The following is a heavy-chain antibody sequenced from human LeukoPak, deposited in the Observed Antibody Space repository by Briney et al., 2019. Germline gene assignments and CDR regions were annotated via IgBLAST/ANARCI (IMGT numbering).Heavy chain of an antibody. V-gene: IGHV3-53*04. CDR3: ARVDTVMAYYFDL. Sequence: GVSLRLSCAASGFTFSSYAMTWVRQAPGKGLEWVSTIYSGGTTYYADSVMGRFTISRHNSRNTLYLQMNSLRAEDTAVYYCARVDTVMAYYFDLWGQGTLVTVSS. CDR1: GFTFSSYA. J-gene: IGHJ4*02. D-gene: IGHD5-18*01. CDR2: IYSGGTT.